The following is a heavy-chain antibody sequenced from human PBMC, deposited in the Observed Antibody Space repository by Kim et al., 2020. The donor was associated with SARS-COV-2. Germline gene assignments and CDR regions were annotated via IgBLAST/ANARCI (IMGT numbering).Heavy chain of an antibody. V-gene: IGHV1-69*04. D-gene: IGHD6-13*01. CDR3: AREEAAAGHYYYYYGMDV. Sequence: SVKVSCKASGGTFSSYAISWVRQAPGQGLEWMGRIIPILGIANYAQKFQGRVTITADKSTSTAYMELSSLRSEDTAVYYCAREEAAAGHYYYYYGMDVWGQGTTVTVSS. CDR1: GGTFSSYA. J-gene: IGHJ6*02. CDR2: IIPILGIA.